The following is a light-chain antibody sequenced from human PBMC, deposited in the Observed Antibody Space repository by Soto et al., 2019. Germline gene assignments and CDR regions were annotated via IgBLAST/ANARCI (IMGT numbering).Light chain of an antibody. CDR2: GAS. J-gene: IGKJ1*01. CDR1: QSVISDY. Sequence: EIVLTQSPGTLSLSPGDRATLSCRASQSVISDYLAWYQQKPGQAPRLLIDGASSRATGIPDRFSGSGSGTDFTLTISRLEPEDFAVYYCQQYDSWTFGQGTKVDIK. V-gene: IGKV3-20*01. CDR3: QQYDSWT.